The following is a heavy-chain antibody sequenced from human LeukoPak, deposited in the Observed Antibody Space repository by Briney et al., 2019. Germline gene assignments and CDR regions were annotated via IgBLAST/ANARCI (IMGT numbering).Heavy chain of an antibody. CDR1: GFTFSSYW. CDR2: IKQDGSEK. V-gene: IGHV3-7*03. Sequence: GGSLRLSCAASGFTFSSYWMSWVRQAPGKGLEWVANIKQDGSEKYYVDSVKGRFTISRDNSKNSLYLQMNSLRSEDTALYYCAKDIYLDSWGQGTLVTVSS. CDR3: AKDIYLDS. D-gene: IGHD2-2*02. J-gene: IGHJ4*01.